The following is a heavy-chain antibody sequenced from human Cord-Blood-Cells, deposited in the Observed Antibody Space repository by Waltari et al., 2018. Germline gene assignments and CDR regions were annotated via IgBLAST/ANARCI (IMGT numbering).Heavy chain of an antibody. V-gene: IGHV4-38-2*01. J-gene: IGHJ6*02. CDR2: IYHSGST. CDR3: ASGPRFGELYYYYYGMDV. D-gene: IGHD3-10*01. CDR1: GYSLSSGYY. Sequence: QVQLQESGPGLVKPSETLSLTCAVSGYSLSSGYYWGWIRQPPGKGLEWIGSIYHSGSTYYNPSLKSRVTISVDTSKNQFSLKLSSVTAADTAVYYCASGPRFGELYYYYYGMDVWGQGTTVTVSS.